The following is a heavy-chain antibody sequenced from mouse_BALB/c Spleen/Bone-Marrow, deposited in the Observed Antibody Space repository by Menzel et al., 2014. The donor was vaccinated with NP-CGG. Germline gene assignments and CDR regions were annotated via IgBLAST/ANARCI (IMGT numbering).Heavy chain of an antibody. D-gene: IGHD1-1*01. Sequence: LQQSGSELVRPGASVKLSCKASGYTFTSYWMHWVKQKPGQGLEWIGNIYPGSGSTNYDEKFKTKATLTVDTSSSTAYMQLSSLTSEDSAVYYFTRSPITTVVAETMDYWGQGTSVTVSS. CDR3: TRSPITTVVAETMDY. CDR1: GYTFTSYW. J-gene: IGHJ4*01. V-gene: IGHV1S22*01. CDR2: IYPGSGST.